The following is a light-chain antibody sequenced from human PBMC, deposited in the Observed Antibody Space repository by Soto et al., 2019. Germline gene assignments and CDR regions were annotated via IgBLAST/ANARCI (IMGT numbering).Light chain of an antibody. V-gene: IGKV1-39*01. J-gene: IGKJ3*01. CDR1: RSIGSY. CDR3: QEIYCVPFT. CDR2: AAS. Sequence: DIQMTQSPSSVGDRVTITCRTSRSIGSYLNWYQQKPGKAPKLLIYAASSLQSGVPSRFSGSRSGTYFTLTISILQPENFATHFCQEIYCVPFTFAPGTKVDNK.